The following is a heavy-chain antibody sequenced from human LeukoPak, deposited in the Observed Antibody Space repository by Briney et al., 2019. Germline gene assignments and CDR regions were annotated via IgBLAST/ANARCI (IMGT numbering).Heavy chain of an antibody. V-gene: IGHV1-2*04. CDR2: INPNSGGT. CDR3: ARAGYYNWGYWFDP. Sequence: ASVTVSCKASGYTFTGYYMHWVRQAPGQGLEWMGWINPNSGGTNYAQKFQGWVTMTRDTSISTAYMELSRLRSDDTAVYYCARAGYYNWGYWFDPWGQGTLVTVSS. D-gene: IGHD3-9*01. CDR1: GYTFTGYY. J-gene: IGHJ5*02.